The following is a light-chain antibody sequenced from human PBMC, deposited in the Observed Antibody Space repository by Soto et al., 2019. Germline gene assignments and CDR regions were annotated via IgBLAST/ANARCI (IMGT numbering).Light chain of an antibody. V-gene: IGKV3-20*01. CDR1: QSVGRDY. CDR3: HQYATDPLT. Sequence: EIVLTQSPGTLSLSPGDRATLSCRASQSVGRDYLAWFQHNGGQAPRLLVHGASNRATGIPDRFSGSGSGTDFTLIISRLEPEDFAVYYCHQYATDPLTFGGGTNVEI. CDR2: GAS. J-gene: IGKJ4*01.